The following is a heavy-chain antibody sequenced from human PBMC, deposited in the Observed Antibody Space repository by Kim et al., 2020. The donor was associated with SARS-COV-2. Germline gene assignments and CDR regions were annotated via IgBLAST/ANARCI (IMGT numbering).Heavy chain of an antibody. J-gene: IGHJ5*02. CDR1: GGSISSSSYY. CDR2: IYYSGST. CDR3: ARVGVSWGDCFDP. D-gene: IGHD3-16*01. Sequence: SETLSLTCTVSGGSISSSSYYWGWLHQPPGKGLEWIGSIYYSGSTYYNPSLKRRVTISLDTSKNQFSLKLSSVTAADTAEYYCARVGVSWGDCFDPWAQG. V-gene: IGHV4-39*01.